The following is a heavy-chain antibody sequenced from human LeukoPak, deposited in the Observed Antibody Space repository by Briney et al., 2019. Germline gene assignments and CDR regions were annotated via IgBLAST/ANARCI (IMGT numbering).Heavy chain of an antibody. D-gene: IGHD1-1*01. CDR2: INPYNGNT. CDR1: GYTFINYG. V-gene: IGHV1-18*01. Sequence: ASVKVSCKASGYTFINYGINWVRQAPGQGLEWMGRINPYNGNTNYAQKLQGRVTMTTDTSTSTAYMELRSLRSDDTAVYYCAREGLGNGGAFDMWGQGTMVTVSS. J-gene: IGHJ3*02. CDR3: AREGLGNGGAFDM.